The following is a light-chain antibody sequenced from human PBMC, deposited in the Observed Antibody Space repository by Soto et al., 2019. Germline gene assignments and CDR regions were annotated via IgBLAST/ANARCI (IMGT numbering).Light chain of an antibody. J-gene: IGKJ5*01. Sequence: EIVLTQSPGTLSLSPGERATLSCRPSQSVSSSYLHWYQQKRGQAPRLFIYGASSRATGIPDRFSGSGSGTDFILTISRLEPEDFAVYYCQYYGSSITFGQGTRLEIK. CDR1: QSVSSSY. V-gene: IGKV3-20*01. CDR2: GAS. CDR3: QYYGSSIT.